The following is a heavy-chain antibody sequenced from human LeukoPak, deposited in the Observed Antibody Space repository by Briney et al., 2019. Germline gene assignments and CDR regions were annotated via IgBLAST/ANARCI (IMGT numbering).Heavy chain of an antibody. J-gene: IGHJ4*02. CDR1: GFTFSSYA. CDR2: ISGSGGST. D-gene: IGHD3-9*01. Sequence: PGGSLRLSCAASGFTFSSYAMSWVRQAPGKGLEWVSAISGSGGSTYYADSVKGRFTISRDNSKNTLYLQMNSLRAEDTAVYYCAKSRCFDWLPSYYFDYWGQGTLVTVSS. V-gene: IGHV3-23*01. CDR3: AKSRCFDWLPSYYFDY.